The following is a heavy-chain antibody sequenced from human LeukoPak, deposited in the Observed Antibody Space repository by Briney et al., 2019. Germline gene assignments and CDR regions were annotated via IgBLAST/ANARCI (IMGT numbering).Heavy chain of an antibody. CDR3: ARDPYSGAYGDTYYYFMDV. CDR1: GFTFSSYS. J-gene: IGHJ6*03. D-gene: IGHD1-26*01. Sequence: WGSLRLSCAASGFTFSSYSMNWVRQAPGKGLEWVSYISSSSSTIYYADSVKGRFTISRDNAKNSLYLQMNSLTAEDTAVYYCARDPYSGAYGDTYYYFMDVWGKGTTVTISS. V-gene: IGHV3-48*01. CDR2: ISSSSSTI.